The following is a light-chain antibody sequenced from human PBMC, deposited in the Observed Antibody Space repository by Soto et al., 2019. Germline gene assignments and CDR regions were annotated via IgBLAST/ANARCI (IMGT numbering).Light chain of an antibody. J-gene: IGLJ1*01. V-gene: IGLV2-14*01. Sequence: QSVMTHPASVSWSPGQSITISFSGTRSDIGSYNYVAWYQQFPVKTPKILIYGVSNRPSGVSSRFSGSKSGNTASLTISGLQAEDEADYYCISYTGSSTSYVFGSWTKVTVL. CDR3: ISYTGSSTSYV. CDR1: RSDIGSYNY. CDR2: GVS.